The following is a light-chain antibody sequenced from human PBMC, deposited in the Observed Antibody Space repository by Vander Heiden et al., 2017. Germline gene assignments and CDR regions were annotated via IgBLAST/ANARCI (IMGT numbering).Light chain of an antibody. Sequence: IHMAQTPSTLSGSVGDRVTLTCRASERITTWLAWYQQRPGKVPKPLIYQASSLESGVSSRFSGSGSGTEFTLTISNLQPDDSATYYCQQDNAYPLTFGGGTKVEIE. CDR2: QAS. J-gene: IGKJ4*01. CDR3: QQDNAYPLT. CDR1: ERITTW. V-gene: IGKV1-5*03.